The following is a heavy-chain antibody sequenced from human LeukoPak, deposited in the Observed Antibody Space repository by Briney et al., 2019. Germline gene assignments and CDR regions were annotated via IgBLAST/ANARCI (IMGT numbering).Heavy chain of an antibody. CDR3: ARIRGSRYYFDY. Sequence: ESAPTLVNPTQSLTLTCTFSGFSLSTSGMCVSWIRQPPGKALEWLARIDWDDDKYYSTSLKTRLTISKDTSKNQVVLTMTNMDPVDTATYYCARIRGSRYYFDYWGQGTLVTVSS. V-gene: IGHV2-70*11. J-gene: IGHJ4*02. CDR2: IDWDDDK. CDR1: GFSLSTSGMC. D-gene: IGHD6-13*01.